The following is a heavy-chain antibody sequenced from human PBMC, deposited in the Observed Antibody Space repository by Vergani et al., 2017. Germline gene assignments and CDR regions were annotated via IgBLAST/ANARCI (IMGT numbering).Heavy chain of an antibody. Sequence: EVQLVESGGGLVQPGGSLRLSCAASGFTFSSYSMNWVRQAPGKGLEWVSYISSSSSTIYYADSVKGRFTISRDNAKNSLYLQMNSLRAEDTAVYYCARLNYYDSSTYYDAFYIWSQGTMLTVSS. D-gene: IGHD3-22*01. CDR1: GFTFSSYS. CDR2: ISSSSSTI. CDR3: ARLNYYDSSTYYDAFYI. J-gene: IGHJ3*02. V-gene: IGHV3-48*01.